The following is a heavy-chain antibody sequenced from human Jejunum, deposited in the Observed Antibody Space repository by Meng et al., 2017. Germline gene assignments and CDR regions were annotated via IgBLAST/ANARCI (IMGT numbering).Heavy chain of an antibody. D-gene: IGHD3-16*02. CDR1: GFSLSTRGVG. CDR3: ARIIITFGGVIDRLDSFDA. Sequence: SGPTLVKPTETLTLTCTFSGFSLSTRGVGVAWIRQPPGRALEWLAIIYWDDDKRYSPSLKSRLTITKDTSKNQVFLIMANMDPMDTATYYCARIIITFGGVIDRLDSFDAWGQGTMVTVSS. V-gene: IGHV2-5*02. J-gene: IGHJ3*01. CDR2: IYWDDDK.